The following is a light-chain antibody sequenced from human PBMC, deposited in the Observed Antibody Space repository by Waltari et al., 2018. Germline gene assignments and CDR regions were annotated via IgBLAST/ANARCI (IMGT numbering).Light chain of an antibody. CDR3: QSYDDSLSVVL. V-gene: IGLV1-40*01. J-gene: IGLJ2*01. CDR1: SSGRGISYA. Sequence: SVLTQPPSVSGAPGPRVTLPCPGSSSGRGISYALHLYQQVPGKAPKLLIYGNTNRPSGVPARFSGSKSGISASLAITGLQVEDEADYYCQSYDDSLSVVLFGGGTKLTVL. CDR2: GNT.